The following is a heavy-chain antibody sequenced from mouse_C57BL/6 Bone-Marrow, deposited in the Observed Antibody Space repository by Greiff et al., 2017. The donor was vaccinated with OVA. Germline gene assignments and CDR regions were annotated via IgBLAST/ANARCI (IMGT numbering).Heavy chain of an antibody. D-gene: IGHD2-12*01. V-gene: IGHV5-17*01. J-gene: IGHJ4*01. CDR3: ARKLLWIRAYYNAMDY. Sequence: EVQVDESGAGLVKPGASLKLSCAASGFTFSDYGMHWVRQAPEKGLEWVAYISRGSSTTNYADTVKGRSTISTDTSTNTMFLQMTSLRSADTAMCYCARKLLWIRAYYNAMDYWGQGTSVTVSS. CDR1: GFTFSDYG. CDR2: ISRGSSTT.